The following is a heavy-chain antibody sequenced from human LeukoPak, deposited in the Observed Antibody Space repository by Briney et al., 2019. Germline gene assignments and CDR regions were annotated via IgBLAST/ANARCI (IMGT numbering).Heavy chain of an antibody. V-gene: IGHV4-34*01. CDR3: ARGVSLPIRRTRIAAADNPVNDAFDI. CDR1: GGSFSGYY. CDR2: INHSGST. D-gene: IGHD6-13*01. Sequence: SETLSLTCAVYGGSFSGYYWSWIRQPPGKGLEWIGEINHSGSTNYNPSLKSRVTISVDTSKNQFSLKLSSVTAADTAVYYCARGVSLPIRRTRIAAADNPVNDAFDIWSQGTMVTVSS. J-gene: IGHJ3*02.